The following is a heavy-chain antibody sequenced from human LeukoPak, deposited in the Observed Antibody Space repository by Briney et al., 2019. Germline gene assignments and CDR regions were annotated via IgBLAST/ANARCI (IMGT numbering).Heavy chain of an antibody. CDR1: GFTFSNAW. V-gene: IGHV3-15*07. CDR2: IKSKTDGGTS. CDR3: TTHYDFWSGSTLTYFDY. Sequence: GGSLRLSCAASGFTFSNAWMNWVRQAPGKGLEWVGRIKSKTDGGTSDYAAPVKGRFTISRDDSKNTLYLQMNSLKTEDPAVYYCTTHYDFWSGSTLTYFDYWGQGTLVTVSS. J-gene: IGHJ4*02. D-gene: IGHD3-3*01.